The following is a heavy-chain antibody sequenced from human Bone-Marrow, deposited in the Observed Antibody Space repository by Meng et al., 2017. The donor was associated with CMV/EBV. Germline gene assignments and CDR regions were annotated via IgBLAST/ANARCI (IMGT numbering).Heavy chain of an antibody. CDR3: ARATDFWSGYYGGKYDY. V-gene: IGHV4-61*01. CDR1: GGSVSSGSYY. Sequence: SDTLSLTCTVSGGSVSSGSYYWSWIRQPPGKGLEWIGYIYYSGSTNYNPSLKSRVTIAVDTSKNQFSMKLSSVTAAVTAVYYCARATDFWSGYYGGKYDYWGQGTLVTVSS. CDR2: IYYSGST. D-gene: IGHD3-3*01. J-gene: IGHJ4*02.